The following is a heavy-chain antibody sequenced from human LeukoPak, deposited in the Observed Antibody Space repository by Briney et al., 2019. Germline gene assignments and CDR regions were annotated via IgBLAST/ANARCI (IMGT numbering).Heavy chain of an antibody. J-gene: IGHJ4*02. V-gene: IGHV3-23*01. Sequence: PGGSLRLSCAASGFTFSSYAMSWVRQAPGKGLEWVSAISGSGGSTYYADSVKGRFTISRDNSKNTLYLQMNSLRAEDTAVYYCAKVDIRYSSSGDDYWGQGTLVTVSS. CDR2: ISGSGGST. D-gene: IGHD6-13*01. CDR1: GFTFSSYA. CDR3: AKVDIRYSSSGDDY.